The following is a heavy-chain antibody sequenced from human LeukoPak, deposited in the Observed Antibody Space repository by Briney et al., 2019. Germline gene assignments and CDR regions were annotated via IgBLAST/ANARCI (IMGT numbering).Heavy chain of an antibody. CDR1: GDSVSSNSAA. J-gene: IGHJ3*02. Sequence: SQTLSLTCAISGDSVSSNSAAWNWIRQSPSSGLEWLGRTYYRSKWYNDYAVSVKSRITINPDTSKNQFSLQLNSVTPEDTAVYYCARACISSTSCYTDHDAFDIWGQGTMVTVSS. V-gene: IGHV6-1*01. CDR2: TYYRSKWYN. D-gene: IGHD2-2*02. CDR3: ARACISSTSCYTDHDAFDI.